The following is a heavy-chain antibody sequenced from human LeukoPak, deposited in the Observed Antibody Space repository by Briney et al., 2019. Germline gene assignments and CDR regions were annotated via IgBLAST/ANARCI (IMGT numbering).Heavy chain of an antibody. J-gene: IGHJ4*02. Sequence: GGSLRLSCAVSGFTFSSYSMSWVRQAPGKGLEWVSAISGSGDSTYYADSVKGRFTISRDNSKNTLYLQMNSLRVEDTAVYYCAKDRGIISDYWGQGTLVPVSS. V-gene: IGHV3-23*01. CDR1: GFTFSSYS. D-gene: IGHD3-10*01. CDR3: AKDRGIISDY. CDR2: ISGSGDST.